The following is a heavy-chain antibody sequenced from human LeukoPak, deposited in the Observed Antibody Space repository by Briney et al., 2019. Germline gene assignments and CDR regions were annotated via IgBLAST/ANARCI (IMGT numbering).Heavy chain of an antibody. CDR1: GFTFSNYW. D-gene: IGHD1-14*01. V-gene: IGHV3-7*04. CDR2: IKRDGGAR. CDR3: ARGDWEPSDY. Sequence: PGGSLRLSCAASGFTFSNYWMTWVRQAPGKGLEWVANIKRDGGARNYVDSVKGPFTISRDNAKNSLNLQMNTLRAEDTAVCYCARGDWEPSDYWGQGTLVIVSA. J-gene: IGHJ4*02.